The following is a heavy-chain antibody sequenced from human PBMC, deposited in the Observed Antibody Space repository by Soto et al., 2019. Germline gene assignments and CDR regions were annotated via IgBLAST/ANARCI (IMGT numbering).Heavy chain of an antibody. J-gene: IGHJ4*02. V-gene: IGHV3-23*01. D-gene: IGHD6-19*01. Sequence: GGSLRLSCAASGFTFSSYAMSWVRQAPGKGLEWVSAISGSGGSTYYADSVKGRFTISRDNSKNTLYLQMNSLRAEDTAVYYCAKAGAAGFGRDSSGWYEEDYWGQGT. CDR2: ISGSGGST. CDR3: AKAGAAGFGRDSSGWYEEDY. CDR1: GFTFSSYA.